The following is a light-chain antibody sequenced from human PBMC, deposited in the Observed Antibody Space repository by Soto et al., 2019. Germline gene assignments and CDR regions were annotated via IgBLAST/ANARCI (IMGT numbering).Light chain of an antibody. CDR3: QQSYITPVT. Sequence: IQMTQSPSSLSASVGDRVTITCRASQSIRRFLNWYQQKPGKAPKLLIYAASSLESGVPSRFSGSGSGTGFTLTISSLQPEDFAAYHCQQSYITPVTFGQGTRLEI. CDR2: AAS. V-gene: IGKV1-39*01. J-gene: IGKJ5*01. CDR1: QSIRRF.